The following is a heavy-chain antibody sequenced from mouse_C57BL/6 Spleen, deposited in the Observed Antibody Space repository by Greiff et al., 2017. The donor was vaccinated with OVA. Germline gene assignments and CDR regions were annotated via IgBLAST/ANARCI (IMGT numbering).Heavy chain of an antibody. CDR1: GYTFTSYW. CDR2: IDPSDSET. Sequence: QVQLQQPGAELVRPGSSVKLSCKASGYTFTSYWMHWVKQRPIQGLEWIGNIDPSDSETHYNQKFKDKATLTVDKSSSTADMQLSSLTSEDSAVYYCARDGNYALDYWGQGTTLTVSS. CDR3: ARDGNYALDY. D-gene: IGHD2-1*01. J-gene: IGHJ2*01. V-gene: IGHV1-52*01.